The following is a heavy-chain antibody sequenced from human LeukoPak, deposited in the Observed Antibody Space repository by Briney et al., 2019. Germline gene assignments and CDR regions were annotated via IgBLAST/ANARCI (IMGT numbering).Heavy chain of an antibody. D-gene: IGHD3-10*01. J-gene: IGHJ6*03. Sequence: GGSLRLSCAASRFTFSNYWMTWVRQAPGKGLEWVADIKRDGSEKYYVDSVKGRFTISRDNAKNSLYLQMNSLRAEDTAVYYCARDQYGSGDGYYMDVWGKGTTVTISS. CDR3: ARDQYGSGDGYYMDV. CDR1: RFTFSNYW. V-gene: IGHV3-7*01. CDR2: IKRDGSEK.